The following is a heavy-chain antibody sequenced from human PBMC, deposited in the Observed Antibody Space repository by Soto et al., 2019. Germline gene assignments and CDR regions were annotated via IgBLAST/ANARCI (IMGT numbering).Heavy chain of an antibody. Sequence: QVQLQESGPGLVKPSQTLSLTCTVSGGSISSGGYYWSWIRQHPGKGLEWIGYIYYSGSTYYNPSLKSRVTISVDTSKIQFCLKLSSVTAAGRAVYYWARAGSFNWFDPWGQGTLVTVSS. V-gene: IGHV4-31*03. D-gene: IGHD3-10*01. CDR2: IYYSGST. J-gene: IGHJ5*02. CDR3: ARAGSFNWFDP. CDR1: GGSISSGGYY.